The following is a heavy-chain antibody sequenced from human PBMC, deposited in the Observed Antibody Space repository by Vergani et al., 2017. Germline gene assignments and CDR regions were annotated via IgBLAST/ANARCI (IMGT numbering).Heavy chain of an antibody. D-gene: IGHD3-10*01. CDR3: AGGIRLRRGRGWFDP. CDR2: INHSGST. V-gene: IGHV4-34*01. J-gene: IGHJ5*02. CDR1: GGSFSGYY. Sequence: QVQLQQWGAGLLKPSETLSLPCAVYGGSFSGYYWSWIRQPPGKGPEWSGEINHSGSTNYNPSLKSRVTRSIDTSKNQFSLRVSSVTAADTAVYYCAGGIRLRRGRGWFDPWGQGTLVTVSS.